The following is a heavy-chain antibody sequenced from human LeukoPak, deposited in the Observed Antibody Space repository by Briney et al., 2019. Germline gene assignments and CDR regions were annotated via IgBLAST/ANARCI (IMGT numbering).Heavy chain of an antibody. V-gene: IGHV3-21*01. D-gene: IGHD5-18*01. Sequence: GGSLRLSCAASGFTFTSYNMNWVRQAPGKGLEWVSSISSSSSYIYYADSVKGRFTISRDNAKNSLYLQMNSLRAEDTAVYYCARDFVAAMAAIHDAFDIWGQGTMVTVSS. CDR3: ARDFVAAMAAIHDAFDI. CDR2: ISSSSSYI. J-gene: IGHJ3*02. CDR1: GFTFTSYN.